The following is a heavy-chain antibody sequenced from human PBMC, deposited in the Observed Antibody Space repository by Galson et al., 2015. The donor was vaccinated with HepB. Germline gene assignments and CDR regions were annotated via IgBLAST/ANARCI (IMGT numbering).Heavy chain of an antibody. J-gene: IGHJ5*02. CDR2: IGTAGDT. Sequence: SLRLSCAASGFTFSSYDMHWVRQATGKGLEWVSAIGTAGDTYYPGSVKGRFTISRENAKNSLYLQMNSLRAGDTAVYYCARGTYGSGSYTHPNWFDPWGQGTLVTVSS. D-gene: IGHD3-10*01. CDR3: ARGTYGSGSYTHPNWFDP. V-gene: IGHV3-13*01. CDR1: GFTFSSYD.